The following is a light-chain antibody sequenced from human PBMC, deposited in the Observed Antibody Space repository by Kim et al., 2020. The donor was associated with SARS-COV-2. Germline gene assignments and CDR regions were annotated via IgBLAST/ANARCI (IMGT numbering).Light chain of an antibody. V-gene: IGKV1D-8*01. CDR2: AAS. CDR3: QQYDSFPPT. J-gene: IGKJ1*01. Sequence: SRGDRVTISCRMRRGINSDVAWYQVKPGKAPERLIYAASALQTGVPSRFSGSGSGTDFTRSISFLQSEDFATYYCQQYDSFPPTFGQGTKVDIK. CDR1: RGINSD.